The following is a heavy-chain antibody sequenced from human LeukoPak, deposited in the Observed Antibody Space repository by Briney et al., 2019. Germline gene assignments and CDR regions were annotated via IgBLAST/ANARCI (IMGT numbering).Heavy chain of an antibody. CDR3: ARGSYYYFDY. V-gene: IGHV3-11*01. CDR1: GFTFSNAW. D-gene: IGHD1-26*01. J-gene: IGHJ4*02. CDR2: ISSSGSTI. Sequence: PGGSLRLSCAASGFTFSNAWMNWVRQAPGKGLEWVSYISSSGSTIYYADSVKGRFTISRDNAKNSLYLQMNSLRAEDTAVYYCARGSYYYFDYWGQGTVVTVSS.